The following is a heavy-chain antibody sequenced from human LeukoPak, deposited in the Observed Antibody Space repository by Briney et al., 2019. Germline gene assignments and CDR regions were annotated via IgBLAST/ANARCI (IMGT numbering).Heavy chain of an antibody. D-gene: IGHD1-1*01. CDR3: AKGLETESRLDS. CDR2: IYSDNT. V-gene: IGHV3-53*01. Sequence: GGSLRLSCTVSGFTVSSNSMSWVRQAPGKGLEWVSFIYSDNTHYSDAVKGRFTISSDKSKNTLFLQMNSLRAEDTALYYCAKGLETESRLDSWGQGTLVTVSS. J-gene: IGHJ4*02. CDR1: GFTVSSNS.